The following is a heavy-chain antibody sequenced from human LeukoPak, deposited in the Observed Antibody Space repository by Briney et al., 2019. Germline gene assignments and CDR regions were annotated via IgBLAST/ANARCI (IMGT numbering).Heavy chain of an antibody. CDR1: GFTFSSYG. V-gene: IGHV3-30*18. CDR3: AKEAGYGGPFDY. D-gene: IGHD3-9*01. J-gene: IGHJ4*02. CDR2: ISYDGSNK. Sequence: PGRSLRLSCAASGFTFSSYGMHWVRQAPGKGLEWVAVISYDGSNKYYADSVKGRFTISRDNSKNTLYLQMNSLRAEDTAVYYCAKEAGYGGPFDYWGQRTLVTVSS.